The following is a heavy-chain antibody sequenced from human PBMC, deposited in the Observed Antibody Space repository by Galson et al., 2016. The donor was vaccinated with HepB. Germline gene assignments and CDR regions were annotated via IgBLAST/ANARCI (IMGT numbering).Heavy chain of an antibody. CDR3: AKDRDGDYDYGMDV. CDR2: ISSDATKQ. Sequence: SLRLSCAASGSTFSNFDIHWVRQAPGKGLEWVALISSDATKQFLADSVKGRFSVSRDNSRNTLFLQMNSLRVDDTAVYYCAKDRDGDYDYGMDVWGQGTAVTVSS. D-gene: IGHD4-17*01. CDR1: GSTFSNFD. J-gene: IGHJ6*02. V-gene: IGHV3-30*18.